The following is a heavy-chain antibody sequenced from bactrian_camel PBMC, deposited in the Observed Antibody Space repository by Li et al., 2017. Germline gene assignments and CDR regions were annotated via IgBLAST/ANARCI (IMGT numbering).Heavy chain of an antibody. Sequence: DVQLVESGGGLVQPGGSLRLSCAASGFTFSKYDMSWVRQAPGKGLEWVSIIYKDGGSAYYGDSVKGRFTISQDNLKNTIHLQMDSLKPEDAAMYYCAASRFLVSYCGLCNGCSNYWGQGT. D-gene: IGHD1*01. CDR3: AASRFLVSYCGLCNGCSNY. V-gene: IGHV3S40*01. CDR2: IYKDGGSA. J-gene: IGHJ4*01. CDR1: GFTFSKYD.